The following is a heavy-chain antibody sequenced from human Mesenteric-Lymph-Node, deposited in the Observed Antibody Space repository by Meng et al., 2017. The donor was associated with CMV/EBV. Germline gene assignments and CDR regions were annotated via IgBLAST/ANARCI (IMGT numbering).Heavy chain of an antibody. CDR1: GFTFSTAW. D-gene: IGHD3-3*01. J-gene: IGHJ3*01. V-gene: IGHV3-15*01. Sequence: GESLKISCAASGFTFSTAWMSWVRQVPGKGLEWLGRIKSQTDGGTTDFTPPVRGRFTISRDDSKNTLYLQMDSLKIEDTAVYYCSTLFEVVNSDAFDVWGQGTMATVSS. CDR2: IKSQTDGGTT. CDR3: STLFEVVNSDAFDV.